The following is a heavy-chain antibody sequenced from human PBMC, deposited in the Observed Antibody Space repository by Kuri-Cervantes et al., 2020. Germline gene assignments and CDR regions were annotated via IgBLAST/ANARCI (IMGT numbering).Heavy chain of an antibody. J-gene: IGHJ4*02. CDR1: GGSISGYY. CDR3: ARAGGLVASLDY. Sequence: SETLSLTCNVSGGSISGYYWNWIRQPPGKGLEWIGYIYYSGSTNYNPSLKSRVTISVDTSKNQFSLKLSSVTAADTAVYYCARAGGLVASLDYWGQGTLVTVSS. D-gene: IGHD2-8*02. V-gene: IGHV4-59*12. CDR2: IYYSGST.